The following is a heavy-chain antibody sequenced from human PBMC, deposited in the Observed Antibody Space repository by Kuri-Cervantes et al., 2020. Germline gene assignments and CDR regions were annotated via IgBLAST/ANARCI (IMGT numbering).Heavy chain of an antibody. CDR3: AGILLPAVKGAFDM. J-gene: IGHJ3*02. V-gene: IGHV4-59*08. CDR2: IYYSGST. D-gene: IGHD3-22*01. Sequence: GSLRLSCTVSGGSISSYYWSWIRQPPGKGLEWIGYIYYSGSTNYNPSLKSRVSMSADTSNNQFSLRLTSVTASDTAIYYCAGILLPAVKGAFDMWGQGTLVTVSS. CDR1: GGSISSYY.